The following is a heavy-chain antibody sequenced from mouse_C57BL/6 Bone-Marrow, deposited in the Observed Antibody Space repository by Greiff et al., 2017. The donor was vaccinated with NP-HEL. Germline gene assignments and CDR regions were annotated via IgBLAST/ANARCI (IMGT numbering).Heavy chain of an antibody. J-gene: IGHJ4*01. CDR2: IYPGDGDT. CDR1: GYAFSSYW. CDR3: ARSLYGSSSYYAMDY. V-gene: IGHV1-80*01. D-gene: IGHD1-1*01. Sequence: VQLQQSGAELVKPGASVKISCKASGYAFSSYWMNWVKQRPGKGLEWIGQIYPGDGDTNYNGKFKGKATLTADKSSSTAYMQLSSLTSEDSAVYFCARSLYGSSSYYAMDYWGQGTSVTVSS.